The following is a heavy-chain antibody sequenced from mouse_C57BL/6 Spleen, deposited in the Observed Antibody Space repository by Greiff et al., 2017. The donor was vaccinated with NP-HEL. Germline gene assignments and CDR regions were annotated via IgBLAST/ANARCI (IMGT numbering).Heavy chain of an antibody. D-gene: IGHD3-1*01. CDR2: IWSGGST. CDR3: ARKQLLYYAMDY. CDR1: GFSLTSYG. V-gene: IGHV2-2*01. J-gene: IGHJ4*01. Sequence: QVQLKQSGPGLVQPSQSLSITCTVSGFSLTSYGVHWVRQSPGKGLEWLGVIWSGGSTDYNAAFISRLSISKDNSKSQVFFKMNSLQADDTAIYYCARKQLLYYAMDYWGQGTSVTVSS.